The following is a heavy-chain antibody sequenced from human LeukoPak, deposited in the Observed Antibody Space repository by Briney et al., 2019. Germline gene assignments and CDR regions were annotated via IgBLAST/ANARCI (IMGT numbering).Heavy chain of an antibody. CDR2: ISSNGGST. Sequence: PGGSLRLSCAASGFTFSSYAMHWVRQAPGKGLEYVSAISSNGGSTYYANSVKGRFTISRDNSKNTLYLQMGSLRAEDMAVYYCARGLWLSTRGLDYWGQGTLVTVSS. CDR1: GFTFSSYA. J-gene: IGHJ4*02. V-gene: IGHV3-64*01. D-gene: IGHD3-22*01. CDR3: ARGLWLSTRGLDY.